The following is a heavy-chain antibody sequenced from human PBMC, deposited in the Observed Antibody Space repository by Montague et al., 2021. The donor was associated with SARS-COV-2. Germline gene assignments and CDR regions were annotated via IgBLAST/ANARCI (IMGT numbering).Heavy chain of an antibody. V-gene: IGHV4-59*01. D-gene: IGHD1-1*01. CDR1: GGSISSYY. Sequence: SETLSLTCEVSGGSISSYYWSWIRQSPGKGLEWIGYVHYTGSTKYNPSLKTRVTLSLDTPKSQFSLKLSSVTAADTAVYYCARAQNTCFIANCVNYFEVWGLGALVTVSS. J-gene: IGHJ4*02. CDR3: ARAQNTCFIANCVNYFEV. CDR2: VHYTGST.